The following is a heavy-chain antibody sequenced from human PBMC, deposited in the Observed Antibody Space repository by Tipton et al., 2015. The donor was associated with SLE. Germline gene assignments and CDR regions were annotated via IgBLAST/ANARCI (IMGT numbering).Heavy chain of an antibody. J-gene: IGHJ4*02. CDR1: GFTFSSYG. CDR3: AREAVGATNFDY. V-gene: IGHV3-30*02. D-gene: IGHD1-26*01. CDR2: IRYDGSNK. Sequence: GSLRLSCAASGFTFSSYGMHWVRQAPGKGLEWVAFIRYDGSNKYYADSVKGRFTISRDNSKNTLYLQMNSLRAEDTAVYYCAREAVGATNFDYWGQGTLVTVSS.